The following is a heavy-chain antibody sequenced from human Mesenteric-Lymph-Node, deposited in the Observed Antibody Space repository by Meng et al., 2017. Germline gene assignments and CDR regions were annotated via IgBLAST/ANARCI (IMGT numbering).Heavy chain of an antibody. V-gene: IGHV3-30*01. D-gene: IGHD3-22*01. J-gene: IGHJ4*02. CDR3: ARDHDSSGYPRYFDY. CDR1: GFTFSTSA. CDR2: ISYDGSKK. Sequence: GKSLKISCAASGFTFSTSAMHWVRQAPGKGLEWVAVISYDGSKKYHADSVKGRFTISRENSKNTLYLQMNSLRAEDTAVYFCARDHDSSGYPRYFDYWGQGTLVTVSS.